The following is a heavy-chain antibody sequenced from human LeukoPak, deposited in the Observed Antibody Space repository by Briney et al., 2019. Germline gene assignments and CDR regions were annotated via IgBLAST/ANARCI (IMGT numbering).Heavy chain of an antibody. Sequence: SVKVSCKASGGTFSSYAISWVRQAPGQGREWMGGIIPIFGTANYAQKFQGRVTITTDESTSTAYMELSSLRSEDTAVYYCARGYGGNSFGYYYYMDVWGKGTTVTVSS. CDR2: IIPIFGTA. CDR3: ARGYGGNSFGYYYYMDV. J-gene: IGHJ6*03. CDR1: GGTFSSYA. V-gene: IGHV1-69*05. D-gene: IGHD4-23*01.